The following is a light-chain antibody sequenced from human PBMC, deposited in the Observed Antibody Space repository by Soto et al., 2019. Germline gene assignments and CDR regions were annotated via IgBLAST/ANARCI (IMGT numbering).Light chain of an antibody. V-gene: IGKV1-33*01. J-gene: IGKJ3*01. CDR3: YLYHLLPPRT. CDR2: YAS. CDR1: QDISNS. Sequence: DIHMTHSPSSLSASVGDKITITCQASQDISNSLYWYQQKPGKAPKLLIYYASNLEAGVPSRFSGSGSETDFTLTISRLQHEHIGTYFCYLYHLLPPRTFGPRTNVDI.